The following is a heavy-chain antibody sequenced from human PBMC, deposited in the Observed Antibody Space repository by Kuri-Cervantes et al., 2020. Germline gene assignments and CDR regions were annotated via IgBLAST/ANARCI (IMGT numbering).Heavy chain of an antibody. J-gene: IGHJ4*02. D-gene: IGHD5/OR15-5a*01. V-gene: IGHV3-30*02. CDR3: AREERSVVGQIDY. CDR2: IRSDGSNK. CDR1: GFTFSTYG. Sequence: GGSLRLSCAASGFTFSTYGMHWVRQAPGKGPEWVAFIRSDGSNKYYADSVKGRFSISRDNSKNTLYLQMNSLRAEDTAVYYCAREERSVVGQIDYWGQGTLVTVSS.